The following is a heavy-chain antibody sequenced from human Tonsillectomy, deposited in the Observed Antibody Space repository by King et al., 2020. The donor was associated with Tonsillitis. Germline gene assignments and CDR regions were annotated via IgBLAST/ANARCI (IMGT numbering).Heavy chain of an antibody. V-gene: IGHV3-48*02. CDR3: ARDPHEGYCERGRCSSMRGEHYYGMDV. CDR2: INIGSSTI. J-gene: IGHJ6*02. CDR1: GFTFNTYS. D-gene: IGHD2-15*01. Sequence: QLVQSGGGLVQPGGSLRLTCAGSGFTFNTYSMNWVRQAPGKGLEWVSYINIGSSTIYYAESVRGRFTLSRDNAKNTLYLQMNSLRDEDTAVYYCARDPHEGYCERGRCSSMRGEHYYGMDVWGQGTTVTVSS.